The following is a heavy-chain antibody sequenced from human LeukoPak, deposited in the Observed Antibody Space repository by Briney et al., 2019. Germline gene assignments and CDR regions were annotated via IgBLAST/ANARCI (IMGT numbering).Heavy chain of an antibody. CDR3: ARIAAGSENTFDI. J-gene: IGHJ3*02. D-gene: IGHD6-13*01. CDR2: ISYRGST. CDR1: GGSTSGDH. Sequence: SETLSLTCTVSGGSTSGDHWSWIRQPPEKGLEWIGCISYRGSTNYNPSLKSRVTISVDTPKNRFSLKLSSVTAADTAMYYCARIAAGSENTFDIWGQGTMVSVSS. V-gene: IGHV4-59*08.